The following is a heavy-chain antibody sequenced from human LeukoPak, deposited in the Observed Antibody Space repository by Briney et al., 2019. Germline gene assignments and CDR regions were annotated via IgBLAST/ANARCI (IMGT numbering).Heavy chain of an antibody. V-gene: IGHV3-23*01. CDR2: ISGNGGST. CDR1: GFTFSSYA. J-gene: IGHJ3*02. CDR3: AKNRWAARIIIDAFDI. Sequence: QPGGSRRLSCAASGFTFSSYAMSWVRQAPGKGLEWVSSISGNGGSTYYAVSVQGRFTISRDNSKNTLYLQMNSLKVEDTAVYYCAKNRWAARIIIDAFDIWGQGTMVTVSS. D-gene: IGHD6-6*01.